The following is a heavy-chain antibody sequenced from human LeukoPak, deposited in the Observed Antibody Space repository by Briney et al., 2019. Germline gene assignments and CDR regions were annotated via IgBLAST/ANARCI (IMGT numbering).Heavy chain of an antibody. CDR3: VRELAY. V-gene: IGHV3-48*01. J-gene: IGHJ4*02. CDR2: ISSDSGAI. CDR1: GFTFSTYM. Sequence: GGSLRLSCEVSGFTFSTYMMNWVRQAPGKGLEWLSYISSDSGAICYADSVKGRFTISRDNAQKSLYLQMNSLTVEDTAVYYCVRELAYWGQGALVTVSS.